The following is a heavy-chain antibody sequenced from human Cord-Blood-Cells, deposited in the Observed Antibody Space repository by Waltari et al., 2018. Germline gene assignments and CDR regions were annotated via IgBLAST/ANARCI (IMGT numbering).Heavy chain of an antibody. D-gene: IGHD6-13*01. CDR3: AREITRYSSSWYY. V-gene: IGHV3-33*01. J-gene: IGHJ4*02. CDR2: IWYDESNK. Sequence: QVQLVESGGGVVQPGRSLRLSCAASGFTFSSHGMHWAPQAPGTGREWVAVIWYDESNKYYADSVKCRFTISRENSKNTLYLQMNSLRAEDTAVYYCAREITRYSSSWYYWGQGTLVTVSS. CDR1: GFTFSSHG.